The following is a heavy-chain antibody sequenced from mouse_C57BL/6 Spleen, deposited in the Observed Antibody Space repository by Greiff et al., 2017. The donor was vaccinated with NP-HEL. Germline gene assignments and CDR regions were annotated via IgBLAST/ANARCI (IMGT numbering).Heavy chain of an antibody. D-gene: IGHD2-5*01. Sequence: EVKLVESGGGLVKPGGSLKLSCAASGFTFSDYGMHWVRQAPEKGLEWVAYISSGSSTIYYADTVKGRFTISRDNAKNTLFLQMPSLRSEDTAMYYCARNSNYPFDYWGQGTTLTVSS. J-gene: IGHJ2*01. CDR1: GFTFSDYG. V-gene: IGHV5-17*01. CDR3: ARNSNYPFDY. CDR2: ISSGSSTI.